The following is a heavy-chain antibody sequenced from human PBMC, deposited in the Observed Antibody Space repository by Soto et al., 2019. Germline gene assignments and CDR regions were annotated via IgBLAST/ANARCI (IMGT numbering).Heavy chain of an antibody. Sequence: GGSLRLSCAASGFTFSDYYMSWIRQAPGKGLEWVSYISSSGSTIYYADSVKGPFTISRDNAKNSLYLQMNSLRAEDTAVYYCAREYCSGGSCYGFPDYYYMDVWGKGTTVTVSS. J-gene: IGHJ6*03. D-gene: IGHD2-15*01. CDR2: ISSSGSTI. CDR1: GFTFSDYY. V-gene: IGHV3-11*01. CDR3: AREYCSGGSCYGFPDYYYMDV.